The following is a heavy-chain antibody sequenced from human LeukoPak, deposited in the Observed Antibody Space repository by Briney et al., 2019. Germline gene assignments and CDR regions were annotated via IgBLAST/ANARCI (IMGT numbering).Heavy chain of an antibody. J-gene: IGHJ6*03. D-gene: IGHD3-10*01. Sequence: SETLSLTCAVSGGCFSGFFWNWIRQSPEKGLEWIGTFSYIGTPYYNPSLKSRLTISVYKSKNQLSPNLASVTAADTAVFFCVGLRGFPGYYYYMDVWGIGTTVTVS. CDR3: VGLRGFPGYYYYMDV. CDR1: GGCFSGFF. CDR2: FSYIGTP. V-gene: IGHV4-34*01.